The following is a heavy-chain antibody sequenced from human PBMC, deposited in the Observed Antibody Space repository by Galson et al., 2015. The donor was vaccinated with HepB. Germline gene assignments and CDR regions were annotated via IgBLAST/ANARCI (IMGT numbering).Heavy chain of an antibody. CDR2: IKNDGSNT. J-gene: IGHJ1*01. CDR1: GFTFSNLW. V-gene: IGHV3-74*01. CDR3: ARGTPTGAPAKGCSLY. Sequence: SLRLSCAASGFTFSNLWMRWVRQAPGKGLVWVSRIKNDGSNTIYADSVKGRFTISRDNAKNTLYLQMNSLRAEDTAVCYCARGTPTGAPAKGCSLYWGQGTLVTVSS. D-gene: IGHD1-26*01.